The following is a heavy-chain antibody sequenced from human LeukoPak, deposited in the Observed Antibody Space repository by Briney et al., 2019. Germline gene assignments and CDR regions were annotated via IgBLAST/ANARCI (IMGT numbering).Heavy chain of an antibody. CDR1: GYTLTELS. J-gene: IGHJ4*02. CDR3: ATGGRYFDWLLSNNPFDY. Sequence: ASVKVSCKVSGYTLTELSMHWVRQAPGKGLEWMGGFDPEDGETIYAQKFQGRVTMTEDTSTDTAYMELSSLRSEDTAVYYCATGGRYFDWLLSNNPFDYWGQGTLVTVSS. CDR2: FDPEDGET. D-gene: IGHD3-9*01. V-gene: IGHV1-24*01.